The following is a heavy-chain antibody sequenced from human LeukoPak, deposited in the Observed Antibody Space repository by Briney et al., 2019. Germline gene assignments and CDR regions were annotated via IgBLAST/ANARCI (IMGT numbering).Heavy chain of an antibody. D-gene: IGHD2/OR15-2a*01. CDR1: GFTFTDHY. CDR3: VREGEGPLSKDFDY. V-gene: IGHV1-2*02. CDR2: IGPHSTFT. J-gene: IGHJ4*02. Sequence: ASVKVSCKSSGFTFTDHYIHWVRQGPGQGLEWMGYIGPHSTFTSSPQEFQGRVTMTRDASMSTAYMELTRLASDDTAVYYCVREGEGPLSKDFDYWGQGTLVTVSS.